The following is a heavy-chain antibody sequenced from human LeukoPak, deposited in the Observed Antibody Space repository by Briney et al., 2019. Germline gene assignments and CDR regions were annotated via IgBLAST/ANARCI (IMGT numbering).Heavy chain of an antibody. CDR3: ARDYGWSFDY. CDR1: GFTFSTYS. D-gene: IGHD6-19*01. V-gene: IGHV3-48*02. CDR2: ISSSGTTT. J-gene: IGHJ4*02. Sequence: GGSLRLSCAASGFTFSTYSLDWVRQAPGKGLEWVSYISSSGTTTEYADSVKGRFTISRDNAKNSLSLQMNSLRDEDTAVYYCARDYGWSFDYWGQGTLVTVSS.